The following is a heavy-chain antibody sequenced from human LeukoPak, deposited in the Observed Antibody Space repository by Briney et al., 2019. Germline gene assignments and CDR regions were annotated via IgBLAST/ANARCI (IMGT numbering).Heavy chain of an antibody. Sequence: GASVTVSCKASGGTFSSYAISWVRQAPGQGLEWMGGIIPIFGTANYAQKFQGRVTITADESTSTAYMELSSLRSEDTAVYYCARRGPEGALDYWGQGTLVTVSS. J-gene: IGHJ4*02. CDR3: ARRGPEGALDY. CDR1: GGTFSSYA. V-gene: IGHV1-69*13. D-gene: IGHD1-14*01. CDR2: IIPIFGTA.